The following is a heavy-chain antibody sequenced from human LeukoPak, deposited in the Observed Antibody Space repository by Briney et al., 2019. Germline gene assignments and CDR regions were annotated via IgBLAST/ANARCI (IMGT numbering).Heavy chain of an antibody. J-gene: IGHJ5*02. CDR1: GGSISSYY. CDR3: ASMGLRYFDWYH. Sequence: PSETLSLTCTVSGGSISSYYWSWIRQAPGKGLEWIANIDYSGNTIYNPALKSRVTMSVDTSKNQFSLKLSSVTAADTAVYYCASMGLRYFDWYHWGQGTLVTVSS. D-gene: IGHD3-9*01. V-gene: IGHV4-59*01. CDR2: IDYSGNT.